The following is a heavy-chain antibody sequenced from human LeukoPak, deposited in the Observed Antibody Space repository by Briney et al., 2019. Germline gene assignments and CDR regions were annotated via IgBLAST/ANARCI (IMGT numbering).Heavy chain of an antibody. V-gene: IGHV5-51*01. CDR2: IDPSDSET. Sequence: GESLKISCKASGYSFTSYWIGWVRHMPGKGLEWVGIIDPSDSETRYTPPFQGQVTISVDKSLTTAYLQWNSLKASDTAMYYCARQTAMGRSGDYWGQGTLVTVSS. CDR3: ARQTAMGRSGDY. J-gene: IGHJ4*02. D-gene: IGHD7-27*01. CDR1: GYSFTSYW.